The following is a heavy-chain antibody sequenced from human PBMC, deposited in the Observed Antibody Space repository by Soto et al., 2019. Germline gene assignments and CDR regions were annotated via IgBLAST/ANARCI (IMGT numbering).Heavy chain of an antibody. D-gene: IGHD2-2*01. CDR1: GGTFSSYT. V-gene: IGHV1-69*02. CDR3: ARLLRTSNDAFDI. CDR2: IIPILGIA. Sequence: QVQLVQSGAEVKKPGSSVKVSCKASGGTFSSYTISWVRQAPGQGLEWMGRIIPILGIANYAQKFQGRVTITEDKSTGTAYMELSSLRSEDTAVYDCARLLRTSNDAFDIWGQGTMVTVSS. J-gene: IGHJ3*02.